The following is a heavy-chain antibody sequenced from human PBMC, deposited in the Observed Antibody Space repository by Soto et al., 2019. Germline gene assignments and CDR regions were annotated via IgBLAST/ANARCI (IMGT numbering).Heavy chain of an antibody. J-gene: IGHJ5*02. CDR3: ARRSRYCSGGSCGNWFDP. Sequence: SETLSLTCTVSGGSISSYYWSWIRRPPGKGLEWIGYIYYSGSTNYNPSLKSRVTISVDTSKNQFSLKLSSVTAADTAVYCCARRSRYCSGGSCGNWFDPWGQGTLVTVSS. CDR1: GGSISSYY. D-gene: IGHD2-15*01. CDR2: IYYSGST. V-gene: IGHV4-59*08.